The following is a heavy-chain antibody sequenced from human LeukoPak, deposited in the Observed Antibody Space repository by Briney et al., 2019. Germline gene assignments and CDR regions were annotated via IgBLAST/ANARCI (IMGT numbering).Heavy chain of an antibody. CDR1: GGSISSGSYY. J-gene: IGHJ4*02. D-gene: IGHD1-26*01. CDR3: ARDRVGAVDY. CDR2: IYTSGST. Sequence: SETLSLTCTVSGGSISSGSYYWSWIRQPAGKGLEWIGRIYTSGSTNYNPSLKSRVTISVDTSKNQFSLKLSSVTAADTAVYYCARDRVGAVDYWGQGTLVTVSP. V-gene: IGHV4-61*02.